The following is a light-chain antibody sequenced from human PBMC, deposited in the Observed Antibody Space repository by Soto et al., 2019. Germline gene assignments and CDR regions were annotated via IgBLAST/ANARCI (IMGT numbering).Light chain of an antibody. CDR1: SSDVGSYNY. V-gene: IGLV2-8*01. Sequence: QSVLTQPPSASGSPGQSVTISCTGTSSDVGSYNYVSWYQQHPGKAPKLLIYGNSNRPSGVPDRFSGSKSGTSASLAITGLQAEDEADYYCQSYDSSLSGYVFGTGTKVTVL. CDR3: QSYDSSLSGYV. J-gene: IGLJ1*01. CDR2: GNS.